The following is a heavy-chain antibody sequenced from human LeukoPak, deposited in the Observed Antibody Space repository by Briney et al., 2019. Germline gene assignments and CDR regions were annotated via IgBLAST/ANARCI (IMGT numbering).Heavy chain of an antibody. CDR1: GYTLTELS. J-gene: IGHJ4*02. V-gene: IGHV1-24*01. CDR2: FDPEDGET. D-gene: IGHD5-24*01. CDR3: ARDKSVEMATIDYFDY. Sequence: ASVKVSCKVSGYTLTELSMHWVRQAPGKGLEWMGGFDPEDGETIYAQKFQGRVTMTTDTSTSTAYMELRSLRSDDTAVYYCARDKSVEMATIDYFDYWGQRTLVTVSS.